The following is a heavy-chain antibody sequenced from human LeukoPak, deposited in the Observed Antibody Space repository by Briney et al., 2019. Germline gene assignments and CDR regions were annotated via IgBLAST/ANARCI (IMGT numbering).Heavy chain of an antibody. J-gene: IGHJ4*02. CDR2: IVSNGDST. D-gene: IGHD3-22*01. V-gene: IGHV3-64*01. Sequence: GGSLRLSCAASGFTFSNYAMHWVRQAPGKGLEYVSTIVSNGDSTYYANSVKGRFTISRDNSRTTLYLQMGSLRVEDMAVYYCARGVNYYYSSGYLFDYWGQGILVTVSS. CDR3: ARGVNYYYSSGYLFDY. CDR1: GFTFSNYA.